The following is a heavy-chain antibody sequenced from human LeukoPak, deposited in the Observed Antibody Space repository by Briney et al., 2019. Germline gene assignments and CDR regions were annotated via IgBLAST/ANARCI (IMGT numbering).Heavy chain of an antibody. Sequence: ETLSLTCTVSGGSISNYYWSWIRQPPGKGLEWIGYIYYSGSTKSNPSLKSRVTISVDTSKSQFSLKLSSVTAADTAVYYCARSYYGGNLSFFDYWGQGTLVTVSS. CDR1: GGSISNYY. J-gene: IGHJ4*02. D-gene: IGHD4-23*01. CDR2: IYYSGST. CDR3: ARSYYGGNLSFFDY. V-gene: IGHV4-59*01.